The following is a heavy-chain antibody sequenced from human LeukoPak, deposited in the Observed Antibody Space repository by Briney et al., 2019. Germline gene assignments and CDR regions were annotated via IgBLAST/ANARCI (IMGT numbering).Heavy chain of an antibody. V-gene: IGHV3-30*04. CDR1: GFTFSSYA. CDR2: ISYDGSNK. D-gene: IGHD6-13*01. CDR3: ARGAFGSSWYGACDY. Sequence: PGGSLRLSCAAYGFTFSSYAMHWVRQAPGKGLEWVAVISYDGSNKYYADSVKGRFTISRDNSKNTLYLQMNSLRAEDTAVYYCARGAFGSSWYGACDYWGQGTLVTVSS. J-gene: IGHJ4*02.